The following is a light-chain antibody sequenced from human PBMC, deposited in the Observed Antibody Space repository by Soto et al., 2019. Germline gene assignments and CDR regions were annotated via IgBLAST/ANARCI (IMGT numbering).Light chain of an antibody. J-gene: IGKJ4*01. V-gene: IGKV3-15*01. Sequence: ILMTQSPATLSVFPGERATLSCRASQTVSINLAWYQQKPGQAPRLLIYGASTGATDIPARFSGSGSGTAFTLTISGLQSEDIAFYYCQQYNIWPLTFGGGTKVEIK. CDR1: QTVSIN. CDR3: QQYNIWPLT. CDR2: GAS.